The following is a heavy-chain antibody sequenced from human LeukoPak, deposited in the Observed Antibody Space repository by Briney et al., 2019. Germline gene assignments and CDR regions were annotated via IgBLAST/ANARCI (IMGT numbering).Heavy chain of an antibody. J-gene: IGHJ4*02. CDR2: IRTTAEGAKYA. CDR3: ATDQRYAFDY. D-gene: IGHD3-9*01. Sequence: PGGSLRLSCATSGFSFTDYPMNWVRQAPGKGLEWISNIRTTAEGAKYAYYADSVKGRVTISRDDGKNTLYLHMNSLRDDDTAVYYCATDQRYAFDYWGQGILGTVSS. CDR1: GFSFTDYP. V-gene: IGHV3-48*02.